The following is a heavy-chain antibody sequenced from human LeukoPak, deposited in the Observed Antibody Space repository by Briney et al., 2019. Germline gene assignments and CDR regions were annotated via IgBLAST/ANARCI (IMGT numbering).Heavy chain of an antibody. D-gene: IGHD1-1*01. V-gene: IGHV1-69*02. J-gene: IGHJ6*02. CDR1: GYTLTELS. Sequence: SVKVSCKVSGYTLTELSMHWVRQAPGLGLEWMARIIPVVGILNYAQKFQGRVTITADNSTSTAYMELSSLRSDDTAVYYCARGGSYYFYNGMDVWGQGTTVTVSS. CDR2: IIPVVGIL. CDR3: ARGGSYYFYNGMDV.